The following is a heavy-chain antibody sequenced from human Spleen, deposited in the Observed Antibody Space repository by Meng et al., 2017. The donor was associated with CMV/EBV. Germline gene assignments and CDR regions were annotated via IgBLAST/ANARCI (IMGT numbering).Heavy chain of an antibody. CDR1: GYTFTSYN. V-gene: IGHV1-18*04. Sequence: ASVKVSCKTFGYTFTSYNISWVRQAPGEGLEWMGWISSYNGNTNYAQKFQGRVTMTTDTSTSTAYMEVRSLRSDDTAVYYCAASAAWGSGWTRPDYWGQGTLVTVSS. D-gene: IGHD6-19*01. J-gene: IGHJ4*02. CDR2: ISSYNGNT. CDR3: AASAAWGSGWTRPDY.